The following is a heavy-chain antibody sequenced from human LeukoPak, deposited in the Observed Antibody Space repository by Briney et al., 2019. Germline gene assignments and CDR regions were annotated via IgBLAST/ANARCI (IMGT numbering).Heavy chain of an antibody. J-gene: IGHJ4*02. D-gene: IGHD6-13*01. CDR2: ISGRGGTT. V-gene: IGHV3-23*01. CDR3: AKGASWSDY. CDR1: GFTFSSYA. Sequence: GGSLRLSCAGSGFTFSSYAMSWVRQAPGKGLEWVSGISGRGGTTYYADSVKGRFTISRDNSKNTLYLQMNSLRAEDTAVYYCAKGASWSDYWGQGTLVSVSS.